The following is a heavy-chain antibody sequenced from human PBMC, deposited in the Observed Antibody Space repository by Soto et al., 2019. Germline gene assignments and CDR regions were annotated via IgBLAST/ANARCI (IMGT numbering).Heavy chain of an antibody. D-gene: IGHD3-16*01. CDR2: IYSGGST. V-gene: IGHV3-66*01. CDR1: GFTVSNNY. CDR3: AAYSHKGY. Sequence: EEQLVESGGDLVQPGGSLRLSCAASGFTVSNNYMSWVRQAPGKGLEWVSLIYSGGSTYYADSVKARCTISRDSSKNTLYLQMNSLRAEDTAMYYCAAYSHKGYWGQGTLVTVSS. J-gene: IGHJ4*02.